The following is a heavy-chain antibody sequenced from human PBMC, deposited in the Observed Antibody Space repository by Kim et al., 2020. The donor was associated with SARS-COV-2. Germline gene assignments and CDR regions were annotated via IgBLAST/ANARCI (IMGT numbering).Heavy chain of an antibody. CDR3: ARVDTVAGILGAYGMDV. D-gene: IGHD6-19*01. V-gene: IGHV1-69*01. Sequence: CQGRVTITADESTSTAYMELSSLRSEDTAVYYCARVDTVAGILGAYGMDVWGQGTTVTVSS. J-gene: IGHJ6*02.